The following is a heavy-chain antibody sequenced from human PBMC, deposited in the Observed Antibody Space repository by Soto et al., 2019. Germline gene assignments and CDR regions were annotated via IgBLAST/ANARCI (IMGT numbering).Heavy chain of an antibody. D-gene: IGHD2-21*01. J-gene: IGHJ4*02. CDR2: INSDGSST. V-gene: IGHV3-74*01. CDR1: GFTFSSYW. Sequence: EVQLVESGGGLVQPGGSLRLSCAASGFTFSSYWMHWVRQAPGKGLVWVSRINSDGSSTSYADPVKGRFSISRDNAKNTLCLLLSSQRGEYTLVYYCARHIGDCAWIYVLDYGGQRTLGTVSS. CDR3: ARHIGDCAWIYVLDY.